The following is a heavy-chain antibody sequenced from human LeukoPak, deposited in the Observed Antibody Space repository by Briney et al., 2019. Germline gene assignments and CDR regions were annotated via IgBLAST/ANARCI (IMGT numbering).Heavy chain of an antibody. CDR2: ISSSSSTI. V-gene: IGHV3-48*04. D-gene: IGHD3-10*01. Sequence: GGSLRLSCAASGFTFSSYSMNWVRQAPGKGLEWVSYISSSSSTIYYADSVKGRFTISRDNAKNSLYPQMNSLRAEDTAVYYCARESTMANYYYYYMDVWGKGTTVTVSS. J-gene: IGHJ6*03. CDR1: GFTFSSYS. CDR3: ARESTMANYYYYYMDV.